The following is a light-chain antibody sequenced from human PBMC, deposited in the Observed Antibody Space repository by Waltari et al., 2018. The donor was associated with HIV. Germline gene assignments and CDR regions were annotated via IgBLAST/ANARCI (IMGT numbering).Light chain of an antibody. CDR3: SSYTSSSTLV. J-gene: IGLJ2*01. CDR2: QVR. Sequence: QSALTQPASVSGSPGQSITISCTGTSSDVGGYNYVSWYQQHPGKAPKLMIYQVRHRPSVFSNRFSGSNAGNTASLTISGLQAEDEADYYCSSYTSSSTLVFGGGTKLTVL. V-gene: IGLV2-14*01. CDR1: SSDVGGYNY.